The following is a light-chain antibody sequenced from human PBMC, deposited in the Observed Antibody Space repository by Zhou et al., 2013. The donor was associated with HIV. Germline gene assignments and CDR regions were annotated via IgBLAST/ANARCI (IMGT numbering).Light chain of an antibody. CDR2: GAS. CDR1: HDISNY. Sequence: DIQMTQSPSSLSASIGDRVTITCQASHDISNYLNWYQQKPGRAPKLLIYGASNLESGVPSRFSGSGSGSDFTFTITSLQPDDFATYYCQHYNSYSPCTFGQGTNLEIK. V-gene: IGKV1-33*01. CDR3: QHYNSYSPCT. J-gene: IGKJ2*02.